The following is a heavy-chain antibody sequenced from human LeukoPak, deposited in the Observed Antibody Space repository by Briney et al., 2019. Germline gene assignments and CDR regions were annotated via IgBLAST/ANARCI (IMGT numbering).Heavy chain of an antibody. Sequence: PGGSLRLSCAASGVTFSSYGMHWIRQAPGKGLEWVAVIWYDGSNKYYADSVKGRFTISRDNSKNTLYLQMNSLRAEDTAVYYCARDLGYDYVWGSYDYWGQGTLVTVSS. J-gene: IGHJ4*02. CDR3: ARDLGYDYVWGSYDY. V-gene: IGHV3-33*01. D-gene: IGHD3-16*01. CDR1: GVTFSSYG. CDR2: IWYDGSNK.